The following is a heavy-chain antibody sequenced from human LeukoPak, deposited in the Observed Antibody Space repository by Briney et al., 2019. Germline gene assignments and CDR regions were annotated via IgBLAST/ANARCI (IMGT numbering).Heavy chain of an antibody. CDR3: ASLSGFGGVIDQYYFDY. J-gene: IGHJ4*02. CDR1: GGSISSYY. CDR2: IYYSGST. D-gene: IGHD3-16*02. V-gene: IGHV4-59*08. Sequence: SETLSLTCTVSGGSISSYYWSWIRQPPGNGLEWIGYIYYSGSTNYNPSLKSRVTISVDTSKNQFSLKLSSVTAADTAVYYCASLSGFGGVIDQYYFDYWGQGTLVTVSS.